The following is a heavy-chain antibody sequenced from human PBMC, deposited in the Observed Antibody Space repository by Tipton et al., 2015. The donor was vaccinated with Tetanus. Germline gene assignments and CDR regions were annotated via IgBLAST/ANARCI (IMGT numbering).Heavy chain of an antibody. CDR3: ARHSSWFDP. V-gene: IGHV4-39*01. Sequence: TLSLTCIVSGGSITSSTYYWGWIRQPPGKGLEWIGTFYSGGSIFYNPSFKSRATISVDTPKNQISLRLTSVASADTAVYYCARHSSWFDPWGQGTLVTVSS. CDR1: GGSITSSTYY. CDR2: FYSGGSI. J-gene: IGHJ5*02. D-gene: IGHD2/OR15-2a*01.